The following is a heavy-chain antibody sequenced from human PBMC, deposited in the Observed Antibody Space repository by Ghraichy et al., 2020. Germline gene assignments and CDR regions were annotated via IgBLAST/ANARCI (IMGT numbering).Heavy chain of an antibody. CDR3: AKNGYCSSTSCYPYFDY. Sequence: GGSLRLSCAASGFTFSSYAMSWVRQAPGKGLEWVSAISGSGGSTYYADSVKGRFTISRDNSKNTLYLQMNSLRAEDTTVYYCAKNGYCSSTSCYPYFDYWGQGTLVTVSS. J-gene: IGHJ4*02. CDR1: GFTFSSYA. CDR2: ISGSGGST. D-gene: IGHD2-2*01. V-gene: IGHV3-23*01.